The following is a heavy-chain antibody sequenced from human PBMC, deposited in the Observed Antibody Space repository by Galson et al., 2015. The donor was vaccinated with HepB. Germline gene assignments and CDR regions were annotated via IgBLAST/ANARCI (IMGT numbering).Heavy chain of an antibody. J-gene: IGHJ5*02. Sequence: SVKVSCKASRYTFPNYVIHWVRQAPRQRLEWMGWIDAGNGHTKYSQKFQGRVTITRDTSASTVYMELRSLRSEDTAVYYCATEAGSSTQIDLDWFDPWGQGTLVAVSS. CDR2: IDAGNGHT. CDR1: RYTFPNYV. CDR3: ATEAGSSTQIDLDWFDP. V-gene: IGHV1-3*01. D-gene: IGHD1-26*01.